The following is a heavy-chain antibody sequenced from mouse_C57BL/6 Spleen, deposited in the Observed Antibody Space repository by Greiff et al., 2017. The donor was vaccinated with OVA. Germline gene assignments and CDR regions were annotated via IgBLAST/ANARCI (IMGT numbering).Heavy chain of an antibody. CDR3: VRLQGLGPWYFDV. J-gene: IGHJ1*03. CDR2: IRSKSNNYAT. V-gene: IGHV10-1*01. CDR1: GFSFNTYA. Sequence: EVHLVESGGGLVQPKGSLKLSCAASGFSFNTYAMNWVRQAPGKGLEWVARIRSKSNNYATYYADSVKDRFTISRDDSESMLYLQMNNLKTEDTAMYYCVRLQGLGPWYFDVWGTGTTVTVSS. D-gene: IGHD4-1*01.